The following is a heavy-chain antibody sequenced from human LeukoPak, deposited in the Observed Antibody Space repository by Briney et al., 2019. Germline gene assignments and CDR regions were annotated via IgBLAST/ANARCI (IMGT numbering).Heavy chain of an antibody. J-gene: IGHJ4*02. D-gene: IGHD5-18*01. CDR2: LSKSGNT. CDR1: GGSISSYY. CDR3: ARTLDTAMAVIDY. Sequence: SETLSLTCTVSGGSISSYYWSWIRLPPGKGLEWIGYLSKSGNTNYSPSLKSRVTIFGDTSKNQFSLKQSSVTAADTAVYYCARTLDTAMAVIDYWGQGTLVTVSS. V-gene: IGHV4-59*01.